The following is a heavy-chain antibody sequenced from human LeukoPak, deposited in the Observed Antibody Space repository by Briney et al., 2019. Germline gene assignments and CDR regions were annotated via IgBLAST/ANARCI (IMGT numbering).Heavy chain of an antibody. CDR2: INHSGST. CDR1: GGSFSGYY. D-gene: IGHD3-10*01. CDR3: ARPGHTVVRGSFDY. J-gene: IGHJ4*02. V-gene: IGHV4-34*01. Sequence: ASETLSLTCAVYGGSFSGYYWSWIRQPPGKGLEWIGEINHSGSTNYNPSLKSRVTISVDTSKNQFSLKLSSVTAADTAVYYCARPGHTVVRGSFDYWGQGTLVTVSS.